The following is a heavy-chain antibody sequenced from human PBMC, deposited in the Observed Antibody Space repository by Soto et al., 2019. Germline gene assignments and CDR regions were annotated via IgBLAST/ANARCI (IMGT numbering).Heavy chain of an antibody. CDR1: GYTFTRYG. Sequence: QLQLVQSGAEVKKPGASVKVSCKASGYTFTRYGISWVRQAPGQGLEWMGWISGYNGDTKYAQILQGRVTMTTDKSASTANMELRSLRSDDTAIYSCSRQVVPTAIEYYYGMDVWGQGTTVTVS. CDR2: ISGYNGDT. V-gene: IGHV1-18*01. CDR3: SRQVVPTAIEYYYGMDV. D-gene: IGHD2-2*01. J-gene: IGHJ6*02.